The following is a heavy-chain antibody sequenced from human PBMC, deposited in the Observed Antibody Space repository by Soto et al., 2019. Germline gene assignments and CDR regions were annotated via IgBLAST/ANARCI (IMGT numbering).Heavy chain of an antibody. D-gene: IGHD3-22*01. CDR2: ILHIGST. Sequence: VQLQESGPGLVKPSGTLSLTCTVSGGSISTTNWWSWVRQSPGKGLAWIGEILHIGSTNYNPSLKSRVTISIDKSKNQFSLRLSSVTAADTAVYYCASGFDSDGLYNGGHPWGQGTLVSVSS. CDR3: ASGFDSDGLYNGGHP. CDR1: GGSISTTNW. J-gene: IGHJ5*02. V-gene: IGHV4-4*02.